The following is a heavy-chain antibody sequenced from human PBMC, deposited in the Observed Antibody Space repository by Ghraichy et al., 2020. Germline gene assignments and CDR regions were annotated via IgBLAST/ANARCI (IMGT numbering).Heavy chain of an antibody. J-gene: IGHJ5*02. CDR3: AKAWGNCNGGTCPSYNWFDP. D-gene: IGHD2-15*01. V-gene: IGHV3-23*01. CDR1: GLTFSGYV. Sequence: GGSLRLSCAASGLTFSGYVMNWVRQAPGKGLEWVSSISANGGNTYYADSVKGRFTVSRDNSKNTLYLQMNSVRAEDTAVYYCAKAWGNCNGGTCPSYNWFDPWGQGTLVTVSS. CDR2: ISANGGNT.